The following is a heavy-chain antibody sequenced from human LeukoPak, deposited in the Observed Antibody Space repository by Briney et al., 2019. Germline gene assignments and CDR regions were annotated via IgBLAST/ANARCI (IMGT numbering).Heavy chain of an antibody. V-gene: IGHV4-38-2*02. CDR2: IYHSGST. CDR1: GYSISSGYY. J-gene: IGHJ4*02. Sequence: SETLSLTCTVSGYSISSGYYWGWIRQPPGKGLEWIGSIYHSGSTYYNPSLKSRVTISVDTSKNQFSLKLSSVTAADTAVYYCARSVVVVTAIPDNYFDYWGQGTLVTVSS. D-gene: IGHD2-21*02. CDR3: ARSVVVVTAIPDNYFDY.